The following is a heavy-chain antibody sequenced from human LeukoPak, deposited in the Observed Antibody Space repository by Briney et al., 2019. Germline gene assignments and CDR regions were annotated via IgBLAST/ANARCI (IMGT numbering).Heavy chain of an antibody. CDR2: FNNDGSST. J-gene: IGHJ4*02. CDR3: AKVMTQ. D-gene: IGHD3-16*01. V-gene: IGHV3-74*01. CDR1: GFTFSIYL. Sequence: TGGSLRLSCAASGFTFSIYLMHWVRQARGKGLVWVSRFNNDGSSTTYADYAKDRFTISRDNAKNPLYLQMNSLRAEDTAVYDCAKVMTQGGQGTLVTVSS.